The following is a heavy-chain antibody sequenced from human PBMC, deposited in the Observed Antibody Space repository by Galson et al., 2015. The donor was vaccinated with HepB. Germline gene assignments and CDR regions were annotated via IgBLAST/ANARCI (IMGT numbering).Heavy chain of an antibody. D-gene: IGHD1-26*01. J-gene: IGHJ4*02. CDR2: IIPIFGTA. CDR1: GGTFSSYA. CDR3: AREAYSGSYRFDY. Sequence: SVKVSCKASGGTFSSYAISWVRQAPGQGLEWMGGIIPIFGTANYAQKFQGRVTITADKSTSTAYMELSSLRSEDTAVYYCAREAYSGSYRFDYWGQGTLVTVSS. V-gene: IGHV1-69*06.